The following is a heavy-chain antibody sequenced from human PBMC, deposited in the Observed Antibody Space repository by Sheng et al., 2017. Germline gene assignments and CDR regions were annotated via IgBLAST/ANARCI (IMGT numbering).Heavy chain of an antibody. CDR1: GGSISSSSYY. J-gene: IGHJ4*02. Sequence: QLQLQESGPGLVKPSETLSLTCTVSGGSISSSSYYWGWIRQPPGKGLEWIGSIYYSGSTYYNPSLKSRVTISVDTSKNQFSLKLSSVTAADTAVYYCARVSMITFGDAPGWGQGTLVTVSS. V-gene: IGHV4-39*07. CDR3: ARVSMITFGDAPG. D-gene: IGHD3-16*01. CDR2: IYYSGST.